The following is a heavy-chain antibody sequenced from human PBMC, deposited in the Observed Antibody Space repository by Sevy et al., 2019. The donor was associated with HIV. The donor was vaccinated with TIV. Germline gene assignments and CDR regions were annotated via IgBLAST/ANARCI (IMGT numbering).Heavy chain of an antibody. CDR2: INAGNGNT. Sequence: ASVKVSCKASGYTFTSYAMHWVRQAPGQRLEWMGWINAGNGNTKYSQKFQGRVTITRDTSASTAYMVLGSLRSEDTAVYYCARDLLHVGATRSRYYYFDYWGQGTLVTVSS. CDR1: GYTFTSYA. J-gene: IGHJ4*02. CDR3: ARDLLHVGATRSRYYYFDY. V-gene: IGHV1-3*01. D-gene: IGHD1-26*01.